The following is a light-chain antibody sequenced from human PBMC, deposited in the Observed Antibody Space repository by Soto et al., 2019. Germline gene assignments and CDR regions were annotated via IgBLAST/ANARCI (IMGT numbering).Light chain of an antibody. J-gene: IGKJ1*01. V-gene: IGKV3-15*01. CDR2: GAS. CDR1: QSVSSN. CDR3: QQYNNWPGT. Sequence: EIVMTQSPATLSVSPGKRATLSCRASQSVSSNLAWYQQKPGQAPRLLIYGASTRATGIPARFSGSESRTEFTLTISRLQSEDFAVYYCQQYNNWPGTFGQGTKVEIK.